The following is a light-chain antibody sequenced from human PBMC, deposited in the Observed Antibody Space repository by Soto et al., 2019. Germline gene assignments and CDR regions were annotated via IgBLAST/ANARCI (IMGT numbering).Light chain of an antibody. J-gene: IGLJ3*02. CDR3: AVWDDSLDGVV. V-gene: IGLV1-47*01. Sequence: QSVLTQPPSASATPGRGVTISCSGSSVHIGTNYFYWYQQLPGTAPKLLIYRNGQRPSGVADRFSGCKSGTSASLAISGLRCEDEADYYCAVWDDSLDGVVFGGGTKLTVL. CDR2: RNG. CDR1: SVHIGTNY.